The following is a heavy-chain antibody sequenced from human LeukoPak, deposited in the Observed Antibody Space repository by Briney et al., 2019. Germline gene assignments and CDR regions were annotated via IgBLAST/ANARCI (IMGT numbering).Heavy chain of an antibody. D-gene: IGHD6-19*01. CDR3: AKDTARCSSGWHAYFDL. Sequence: WGTLRLSCAASGFSFSSYAMNWVRQAPGKGLEWVSLIRGSGGGSYYGILVKGRVTTSRDNSRKRLYLQVNRLGAEDRAVHCCAKDTARCSSGWHAYFDLWGQRTRVTLSS. V-gene: IGHV3-23*01. J-gene: IGHJ4*02. CDR2: IRGSGGGS. CDR1: GFSFSSYA.